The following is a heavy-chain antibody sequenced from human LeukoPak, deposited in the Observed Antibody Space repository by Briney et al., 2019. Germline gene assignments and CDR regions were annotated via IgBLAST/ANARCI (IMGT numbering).Heavy chain of an antibody. CDR2: INPNSGGT. D-gene: IGHD6-6*01. CDR1: GYTFTGYY. J-gene: IGHJ6*02. CDR3: ARDLVSVEYSSPATELLTAYGMDV. Sequence: ASVKVSCKASGYTFTGYYMHWVRQAPGQGLEWMGWINPNSGGTNYAQKFQGRVTMTRDTSIGTAYMELSRLRSDDTAVYYCARDLVSVEYSSPATELLTAYGMDVWGQGTTVTVSS. V-gene: IGHV1-2*02.